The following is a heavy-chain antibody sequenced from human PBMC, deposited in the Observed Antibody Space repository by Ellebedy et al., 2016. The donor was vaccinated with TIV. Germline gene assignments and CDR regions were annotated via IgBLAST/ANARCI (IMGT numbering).Heavy chain of an antibody. CDR3: ARALFEYSSSSLSAFDY. J-gene: IGHJ4*02. D-gene: IGHD6-6*01. CDR1: GGTFSSYA. V-gene: IGHV1-69*13. Sequence: SVKVSXKASGGTFSSYAISWVRQAPGQGLEWMGGIIPIFGTANYAQKFQGRVTITADESTSTAYMELSSLRSEDTAVYYCARALFEYSSSSLSAFDYWGQGTLVTVSS. CDR2: IIPIFGTA.